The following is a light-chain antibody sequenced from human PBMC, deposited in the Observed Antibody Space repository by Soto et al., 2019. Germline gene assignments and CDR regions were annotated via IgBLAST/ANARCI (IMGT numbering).Light chain of an antibody. Sequence: SALTPPASVSGSPGQSIPLSCTGNRSDVGAYNYVSWYQQHPGKAPKLMIYDVSNRPSGISDRFSVSKSGNTASLTISNLQADDEADYYCSSYTNSGTYVFGTGTKVTVL. J-gene: IGLJ1*01. CDR2: DVS. CDR1: RSDVGAYNY. V-gene: IGLV2-14*01. CDR3: SSYTNSGTYV.